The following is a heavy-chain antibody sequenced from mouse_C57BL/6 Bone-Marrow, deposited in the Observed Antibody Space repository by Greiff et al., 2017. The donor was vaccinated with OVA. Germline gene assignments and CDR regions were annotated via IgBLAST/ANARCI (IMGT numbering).Heavy chain of an antibody. CDR1: GFTFSSYG. D-gene: IGHD1-1*01. CDR3: ARHGGSSWYFDV. J-gene: IGHJ1*03. V-gene: IGHV5-6*01. CDR2: ISSGGSYT. Sequence: EVQLVESGGDLVKPGGSLKLSCAASGFTFSSYGMSWVRQTPDKRLEWVATISSGGSYTYYPDSVKGRFTISRDKAKNTLYLQMSSLKSEDTAMDYCARHGGSSWYFDVWGTGTTVTVSS.